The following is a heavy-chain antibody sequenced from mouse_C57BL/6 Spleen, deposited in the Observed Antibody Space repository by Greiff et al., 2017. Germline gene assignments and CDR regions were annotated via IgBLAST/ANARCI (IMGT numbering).Heavy chain of an antibody. V-gene: IGHV2-9-1*01. Sequence: VKLMESGPGLVAPSQSLSITCTVSGFSLTSYAISWVRQPPGKGLEWLGVIWTGGGTNYNSALKSRLSISKDNSKSQVFVKMNSLQTDDTARYYGARKREGLRREDYYAMDYWGQGTSVNVSS. CDR2: IWTGGGT. CDR3: ARKREGLRREDYYAMDY. D-gene: IGHD2-4*01. J-gene: IGHJ4*01. CDR1: GFSLTSYA.